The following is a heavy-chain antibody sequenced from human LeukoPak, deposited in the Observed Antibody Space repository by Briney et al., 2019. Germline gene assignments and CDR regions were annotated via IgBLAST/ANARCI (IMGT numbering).Heavy chain of an antibody. CDR3: ARDLTRGSYPGG. CDR2: ISSSSSYI. Sequence: PGGSLRLSCAASGFTFSSYAMSWVRQAPGKGLEWVSSISSSSSYIYYADSVKGRFTISRDNAKNSLYLQMNSLRAEDTAVYYCARDLTRGSYPGGWGQGTLVTVSS. V-gene: IGHV3-21*01. J-gene: IGHJ4*02. CDR1: GFTFSSYA. D-gene: IGHD1-26*01.